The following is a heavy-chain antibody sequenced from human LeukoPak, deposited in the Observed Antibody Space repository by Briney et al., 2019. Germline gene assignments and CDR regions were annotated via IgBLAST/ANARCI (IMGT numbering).Heavy chain of an antibody. CDR3: ARHYPYYDSSGSFDY. J-gene: IGHJ4*02. Sequence: SETLSLTCTVSGGSISSSSYYWGWIRQPPGKGLEWIGSIYYSGSTYYNPSLKSRVTISVDTSKNQFSLKLSSVTAADTAVYYCARHYPYYDSSGSFDYWGQGTLVTVSS. V-gene: IGHV4-39*01. CDR1: GGSISSSSYY. CDR2: IYYSGST. D-gene: IGHD3-22*01.